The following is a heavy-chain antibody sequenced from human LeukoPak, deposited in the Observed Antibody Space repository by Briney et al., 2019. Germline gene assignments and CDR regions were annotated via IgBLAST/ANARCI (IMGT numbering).Heavy chain of an antibody. CDR3: ARRGGSTATGYYFDY. CDR1: GFTFSSCA. D-gene: IGHD3-10*01. Sequence: GGSLRLSCAASGFTFSSCAMSWIRQAPGKGREWVSYISSSASYTNYADSVKGRFTISRENAKNSLYLHMNSLRGEDTAVYCCARRGGSTATGYYFDYWGQGTLVTVSA. V-gene: IGHV3-11*06. J-gene: IGHJ4*02. CDR2: ISSSASYT.